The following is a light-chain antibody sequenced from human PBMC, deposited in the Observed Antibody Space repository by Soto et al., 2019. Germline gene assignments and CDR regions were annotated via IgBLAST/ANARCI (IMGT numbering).Light chain of an antibody. CDR1: QSVSSN. J-gene: IGKJ1*01. CDR3: QQRGDWPA. Sequence: EIVMRQSPATLSVSPGERATLSCRASQSVSSNLAWYQQKPGQAPRLLIYDASKRATGIPARFSGSGFGTVFTLTISSLQPEDFAIYYCQQRGDWPAFGQGTKVDI. V-gene: IGKV3-11*01. CDR2: DAS.